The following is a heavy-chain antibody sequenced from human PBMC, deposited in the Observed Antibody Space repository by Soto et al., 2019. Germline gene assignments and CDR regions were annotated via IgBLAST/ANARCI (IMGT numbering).Heavy chain of an antibody. CDR1: GGSVSSGSYY. Sequence: LSLTCTVSGGSVSSGSYYWSWIRQPPGKGLEWIGYIYYSGSTNYNPSLKSRVTISVDTSKNQFSLKLSSVTAADTAVYYCARDISYSSGWSDWGQGTLVTVST. V-gene: IGHV4-61*01. CDR3: ARDISYSSGWSD. J-gene: IGHJ4*02. CDR2: IYYSGST. D-gene: IGHD6-19*01.